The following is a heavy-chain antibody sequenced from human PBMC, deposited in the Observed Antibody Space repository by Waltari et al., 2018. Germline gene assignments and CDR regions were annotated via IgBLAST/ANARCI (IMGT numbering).Heavy chain of an antibody. CDR1: GGSISSSSYY. J-gene: IGHJ6*03. CDR3: ARHGGQGGRWGYYYYYYMDV. CDR2: IYYSGST. D-gene: IGHD3-16*01. Sequence: QLQLQESGPGLVKPSETLSLTCTVSGGSISSSSYYWGWIRQPPGTGLEWIGSIYYSGSTYYNPSLKSRVTISVDTSKNQFSLKLSSVTAADTAVYYCARHGGQGGRWGYYYYYYMDVWGKGTTVTVSS. V-gene: IGHV4-39*01.